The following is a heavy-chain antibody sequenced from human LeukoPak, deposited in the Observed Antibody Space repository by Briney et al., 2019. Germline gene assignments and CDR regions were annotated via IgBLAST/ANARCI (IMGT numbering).Heavy chain of an antibody. J-gene: IGHJ4*02. CDR3: ARGAMVITRAFDY. D-gene: IGHD4/OR15-4a*01. CDR1: RFTFSSYT. Sequence: GGSLRLSCAASRFTFSSYTMNWLRQAPGKGLEWVSSMSGSGDYIYYADSVKGRFIISRDNARNSLYLQMNSLRVEDTAVYYCARGAMVITRAFDYWGQGTLVTVSS. V-gene: IGHV3-21*01. CDR2: MSGSGDYI.